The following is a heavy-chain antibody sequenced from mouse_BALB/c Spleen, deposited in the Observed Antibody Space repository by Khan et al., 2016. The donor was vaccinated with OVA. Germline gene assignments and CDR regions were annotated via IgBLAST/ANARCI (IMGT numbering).Heavy chain of an antibody. CDR1: GYTFTSSV. Sequence: VQLQQSGPELVKPGASVKMSCTASGYTFTSSVIHWVRQKSGQGLDWIGYIYPFNDGTKYNERFEGKATLTSDKSYSTAYMEISDLTSEDSAVYYCATDYRYDVYFDTWGQGTTLTVSS. CDR2: IYPFNDGT. V-gene: IGHV1S136*01. CDR3: ATDYRYDVYFDT. J-gene: IGHJ2*01. D-gene: IGHD2-14*01.